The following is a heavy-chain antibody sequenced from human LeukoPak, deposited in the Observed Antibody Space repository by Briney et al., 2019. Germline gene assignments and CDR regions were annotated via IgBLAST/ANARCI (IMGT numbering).Heavy chain of an antibody. V-gene: IGHV3-11*04. CDR1: GFTFSDYY. J-gene: IGHJ4*02. CDR3: ARDEGIAARPADY. D-gene: IGHD6-6*01. CDR2: ISSSGSTI. Sequence: GGSLRLSCAASGFTFSDYYMSWIRQAPGKGLEWASYISSSGSTIYYADPVKGRFTISRDNAKNSLYLQMNSLRAEDTAVYYCARDEGIAARPADYWGQGTLVTVSS.